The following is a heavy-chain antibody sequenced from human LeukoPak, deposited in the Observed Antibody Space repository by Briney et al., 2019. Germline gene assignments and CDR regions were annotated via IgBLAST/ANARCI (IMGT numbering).Heavy chain of an antibody. V-gene: IGHV4-34*01. CDR1: GGSFSGYY. CDR3: ARGRVAAAGTPGY. Sequence: ETLSLTCAVYGGSFSGYYWSWIRQPPGKGLEWIGEINHSGSTNYNPSLKSRVTISVDTSKNQFTLKLSSVTAADTAVYYCARGRVAAAGTPGYWGQGTLVTVSS. D-gene: IGHD6-13*01. J-gene: IGHJ4*02. CDR2: INHSGST.